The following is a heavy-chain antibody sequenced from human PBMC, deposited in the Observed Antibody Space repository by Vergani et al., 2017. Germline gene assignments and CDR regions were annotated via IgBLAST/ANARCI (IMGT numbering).Heavy chain of an antibody. V-gene: IGHV4-59*01. Sequence: QLQLQESGPGLVKPSETLSLTCTVSGGSISSYYWSWIRQPPGKGLEWIGYIYYSGSTNYNPSLKSRVTISVDTSKNQFSLKLSSVTAADTAVYYCARDGGTMVRGVILHYYGMDVWGQGTTVTVSS. CDR2: IYYSGST. CDR1: GGSISSYY. CDR3: ARDGGTMVRGVILHYYGMDV. D-gene: IGHD3-10*01. J-gene: IGHJ6*02.